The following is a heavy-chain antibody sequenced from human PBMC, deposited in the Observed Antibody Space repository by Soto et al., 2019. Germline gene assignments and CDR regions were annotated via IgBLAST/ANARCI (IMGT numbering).Heavy chain of an antibody. V-gene: IGHV3-23*01. J-gene: IGHJ4*02. Sequence: EVQLLESGGGLVQPGGSLRLSCAASGFTFSSYAMRWVRQAPVKGLEWVSAISGSGDSTYYADSVKGRFTISRDNSMNTLYLQMNSLRAEDTAVYYCARRGSGSYYDYWGQGTLVTVSS. CDR3: ARRGSGSYYDY. D-gene: IGHD1-26*01. CDR2: ISGSGDST. CDR1: GFTFSSYA.